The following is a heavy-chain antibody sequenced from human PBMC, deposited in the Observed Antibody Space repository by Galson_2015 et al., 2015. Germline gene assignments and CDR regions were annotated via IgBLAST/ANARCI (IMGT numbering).Heavy chain of an antibody. CDR2: IIDSGCT. Sequence: ATQPLICAVYGGAFTGYYWGWVRRPPGKGQEWIGEIIDSGCTNSNPPLKSRATISVDKSKNQFSLKLISVTAADTAVYYCARGSSSRTRCYAFDFWGQGTMVTVSS. CDR1: GGAFTGYY. J-gene: IGHJ3*01. CDR3: ARGSSSRTRCYAFDF. V-gene: IGHV4-34*04. D-gene: IGHD2-2*01.